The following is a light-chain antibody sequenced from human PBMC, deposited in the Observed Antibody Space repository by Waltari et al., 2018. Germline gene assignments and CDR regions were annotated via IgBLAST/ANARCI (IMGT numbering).Light chain of an antibody. CDR3: DSRDSSGNHEV. CDR1: SLRRYH. V-gene: IGLV3-19*01. CDR2: GQN. J-gene: IGLJ2*01. Sequence: SSELTQDPVVSVALGQTVRITCQGDSLRRYHASWYQQKPGQAPVLVIYGQNNRPSGIADRVSGSTSGNTASLTITGAQAEDEADYYCDSRDSSGNHEVFGGGTELTVL.